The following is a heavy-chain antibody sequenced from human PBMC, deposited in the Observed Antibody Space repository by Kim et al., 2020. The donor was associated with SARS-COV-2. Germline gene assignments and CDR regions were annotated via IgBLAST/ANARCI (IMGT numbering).Heavy chain of an antibody. V-gene: IGHV1-69*01. Sequence: AQKFQGRVTITADESTSTAYMELSSLRSEDTAVYYCARGAILQDAPAMSPWGQGTLVTVSS. D-gene: IGHD2-21*01. J-gene: IGHJ5*02. CDR3: ARGAILQDAPAMSP.